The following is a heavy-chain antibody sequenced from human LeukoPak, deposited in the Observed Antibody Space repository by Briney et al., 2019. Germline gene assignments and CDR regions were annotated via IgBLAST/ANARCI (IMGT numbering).Heavy chain of an antibody. V-gene: IGHV4-39*07. CDR3: VRSGVVLQTGFDF. CDR2: VFHDGTT. J-gene: IGHJ4*02. Sequence: PSETLSLTCAVSGGPIMTAPYYWGWIRQPPGKGLEWLGSVFHDGTTYYSPSLKNRVTVSADTSRNRFSLSLTSSSAADTAVYYCVRSGVVLQTGFDFWGQGALVTVSS. D-gene: IGHD3-16*01. CDR1: GGPIMTAPYY.